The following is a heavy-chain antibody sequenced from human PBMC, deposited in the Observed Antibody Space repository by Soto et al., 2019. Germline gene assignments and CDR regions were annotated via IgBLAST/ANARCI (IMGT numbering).Heavy chain of an antibody. V-gene: IGHV4-30-4*08. CDR3: AHYLTGTTGCVFDY. Sequence: SSETLSLTCAVSGGSVGSGDFHWSWIRQPPGKGLEWIGYIYSSGTTYYNPSLESRVTISLDTSKNQFSLKLSSMTAADTAVYYCAHYLTGTTGCVFDYWGQGTLVTV. D-gene: IGHD1-7*01. CDR1: GGSVGSGDFH. CDR2: IYSSGTT. J-gene: IGHJ4*02.